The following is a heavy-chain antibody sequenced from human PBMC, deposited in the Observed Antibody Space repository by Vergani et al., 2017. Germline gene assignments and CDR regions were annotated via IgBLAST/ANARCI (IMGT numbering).Heavy chain of an antibody. CDR3: AKALSAAAGIGYYFDY. J-gene: IGHJ4*02. V-gene: IGHV3-23*01. CDR2: ISGSGGST. CDR1: GFTFSSYA. D-gene: IGHD6-13*01. Sequence: EVQLLESGGGLVQPGGSLRLSCAASGFTFSSYAMSWVRQAPGKGLEWVSAISGSGGSTYYADSVKGRFTISRDNSKNTLYLQMNSLRAEDTAVYYCAKALSAAAGIGYYFDYWGQGTLVTVSS.